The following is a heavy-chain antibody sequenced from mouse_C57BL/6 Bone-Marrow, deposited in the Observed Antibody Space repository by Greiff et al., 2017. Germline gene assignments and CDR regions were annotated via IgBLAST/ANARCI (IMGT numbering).Heavy chain of an antibody. D-gene: IGHD1-1*01. CDR2: ILPGGGST. V-gene: IGHV1-9*01. J-gene: IGHJ2*01. CDR3: ARPITTVSRMGYFDY. CDR1: GYTFTGSW. Sequence: VQLQQSGAELMKPGASVKLSCKATGYTFTGSWIEWVKQRPGHGLEWIGEILPGGGSTNYNEKFKGKATFTADTSSNTAYMQLSSLTTEDSAIYDGARPITTVSRMGYFDYWGQGTTLTVSS.